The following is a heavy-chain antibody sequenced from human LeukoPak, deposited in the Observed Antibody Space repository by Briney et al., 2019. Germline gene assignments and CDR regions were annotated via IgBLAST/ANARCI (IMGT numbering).Heavy chain of an antibody. D-gene: IGHD5-24*01. CDR3: AKDGRDGYIGPIDV. CDR2: IYYSGST. V-gene: IGHV4-61*01. Sequence: PSETLSLTCTVSGGSVSSGSYYWSWIRQPPGKGLEWIGYIYYSGSTNYNPSLKSRVTISVDTSKNQFSLKLSSVTAADTAVYYCAKDGRDGYIGPIDVWGQGPTFTVSS. CDR1: GGSVSSGSYY. J-gene: IGHJ6*02.